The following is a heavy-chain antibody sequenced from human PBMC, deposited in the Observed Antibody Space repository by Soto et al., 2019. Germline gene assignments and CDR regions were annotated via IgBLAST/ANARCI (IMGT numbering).Heavy chain of an antibody. CDR1: GYTLTELS. CDR2: FDPEDGET. Sequence: GASVKVSCKVSGYTLTELSMHWVRQAPGKGLEWMGGFDPEDGETIYAQKFQGRVTMTEDTSTDTAYMELSSLRSEDTAVYYCETKGKSSGYYSLFFDYWGQGTLVTVSS. CDR3: ETKGKSSGYYSLFFDY. J-gene: IGHJ4*02. V-gene: IGHV1-24*01. D-gene: IGHD3-22*01.